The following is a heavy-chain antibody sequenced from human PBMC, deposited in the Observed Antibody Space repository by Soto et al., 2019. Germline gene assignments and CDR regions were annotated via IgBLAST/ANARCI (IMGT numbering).Heavy chain of an antibody. J-gene: IGHJ4*02. CDR3: AREKLNCGGDCFAF. V-gene: IGHV3-48*03. CDR1: GFTFTSYE. Sequence: EVQLVESGGGLVQPGRSLRLSCAASGFTFTSYEFNWVRQAPGKGLEWISYIGTSDNNIYYADSVKGRFTVSRDNARNSLYLQMNSLRAEDTAIYYCAREKLNCGGDCFAFWGQGALVTVSS. D-gene: IGHD2-21*01. CDR2: IGTSDNNI.